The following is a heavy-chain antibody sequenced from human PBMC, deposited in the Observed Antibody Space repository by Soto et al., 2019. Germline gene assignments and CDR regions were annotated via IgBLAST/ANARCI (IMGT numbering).Heavy chain of an antibody. CDR3: ATFIAVAGPFDY. CDR2: ISGSGGST. J-gene: IGHJ4*02. Sequence: GGSLRLSCAASGFTFSSYAMTWVRQAPGKGLEWVSVISGSGGSTYYADSVKGRITISRDNSKNTLYLQMNSLRAEDTAIYYCATFIAVAGPFDYWGQGTLVTVSS. D-gene: IGHD6-19*01. V-gene: IGHV3-23*01. CDR1: GFTFSSYA.